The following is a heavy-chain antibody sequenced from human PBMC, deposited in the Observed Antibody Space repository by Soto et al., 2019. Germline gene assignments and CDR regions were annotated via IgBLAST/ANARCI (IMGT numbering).Heavy chain of an antibody. CDR2: ISAYNGNT. V-gene: IGHV1-18*04. D-gene: IGHD1-26*01. CDR3: AKNRGSYVWYFDL. CDR1: DYTWTSYG. J-gene: IGHJ2*01. Sequence: GASVKVSCKASDYTWTSYGISLVRHSPGQGLEWMGWISAYNGNTNYAQKLQGRVTMTPDTSTSTAYMELRRLRSDDTAVYYCAKNRGSYVWYFDLWGPGTLVTVSS.